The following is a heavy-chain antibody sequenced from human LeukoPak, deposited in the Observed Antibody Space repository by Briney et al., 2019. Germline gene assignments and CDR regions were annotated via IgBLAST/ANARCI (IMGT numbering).Heavy chain of an antibody. D-gene: IGHD1-26*01. V-gene: IGHV3-48*02. Sequence: PGGSLRLSCAASGFTFSTYNMNWARQAPGKGLEWVSFISRGSEIIYYADSVKGRFTVSRDNAKNSLYLQMNSLRDEDTAVYYCARNPAGIGDYLGQGTLVTVSS. CDR1: GFTFSTYN. CDR2: ISRGSEII. CDR3: ARNPAGIGDY. J-gene: IGHJ4*02.